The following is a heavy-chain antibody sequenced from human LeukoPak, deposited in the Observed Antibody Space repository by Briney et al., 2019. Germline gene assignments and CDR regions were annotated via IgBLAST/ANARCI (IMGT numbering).Heavy chain of an antibody. CDR2: IRYDGSKK. J-gene: IGHJ4*02. D-gene: IGHD3-22*01. Sequence: GGSLRLSCASSGFTFSSYGMHWVRQAPGKGLKWVAFIRYDGSKKYYADSVKGRFTISRDNSKNTLYLQMNSLRAEDAAVYYCAKELRYYDSSGYYDVYWGQGTLVTVSS. CDR1: GFTFSSYG. V-gene: IGHV3-30*02. CDR3: AKELRYYDSSGYYDVY.